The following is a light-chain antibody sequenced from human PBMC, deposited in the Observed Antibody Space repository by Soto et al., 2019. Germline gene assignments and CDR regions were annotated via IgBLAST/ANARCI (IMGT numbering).Light chain of an antibody. CDR2: KAS. V-gene: IGKV1-5*03. J-gene: IGKJ4*01. Sequence: DIQMTQSPSTPSASVGDRVTITCRASQSISSWLAWYQQKPGKAPKLLIYKASSLESGVPSIFSGSGSGTEFTLTISTLQPDDFATYYCQQYKSWPLTFGGGTKVEIK. CDR3: QQYKSWPLT. CDR1: QSISSW.